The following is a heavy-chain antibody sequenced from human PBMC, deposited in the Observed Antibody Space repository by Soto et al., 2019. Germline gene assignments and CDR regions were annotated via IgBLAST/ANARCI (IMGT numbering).Heavy chain of an antibody. D-gene: IGHD6-19*01. J-gene: IGHJ4*02. CDR3: ARLYTSGWYFDH. CDR2: ITRSSSTI. V-gene: IGHV3-48*02. Sequence: GGSLRLSCAASGFTFSSYSMNWVRQAPGKGLEWVSYITRSSSTIYYADSVKGRFTISRDNGKNSLYLQMNSLRDEDTAVYYCARLYTSGWYFDHWRQGTLVTVSS. CDR1: GFTFSSYS.